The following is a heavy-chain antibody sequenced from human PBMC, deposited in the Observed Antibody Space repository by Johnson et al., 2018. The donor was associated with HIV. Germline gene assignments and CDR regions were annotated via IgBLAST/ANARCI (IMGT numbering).Heavy chain of an antibody. CDR1: GFTFSSYA. CDR3: ARLQSGVADDAFDI. V-gene: IGHV3-30-3*01. D-gene: IGHD2-15*01. J-gene: IGHJ3*02. Sequence: QVQLMESGGGVVRPGGSLRLSCAASGFTFSSYAMHWVRQAPGKGLEWVGVISYDGSNKYYADSVKGRFTISRDNSKNTLYLQMNSLRAEDTAVYYCARLQSGVADDAFDIWGQGTMVTVSS. CDR2: ISYDGSNK.